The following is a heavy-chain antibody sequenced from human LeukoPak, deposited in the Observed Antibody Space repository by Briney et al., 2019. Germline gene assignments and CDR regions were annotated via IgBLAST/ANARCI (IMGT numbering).Heavy chain of an antibody. CDR2: ILHDGSNK. Sequence: PGGSLRLPCAASGFTFSSYSMHWVRQAPGKGLEWVALILHDGSNKYYADSVKGRFTVSRDNPKNTLYLQMNSLRADDTAVYYCARDSGSPLWGQGTMVTVSS. CDR3: ARDSGSPL. J-gene: IGHJ3*01. V-gene: IGHV3-30*03. D-gene: IGHD3-10*01. CDR1: GFTFSSYS.